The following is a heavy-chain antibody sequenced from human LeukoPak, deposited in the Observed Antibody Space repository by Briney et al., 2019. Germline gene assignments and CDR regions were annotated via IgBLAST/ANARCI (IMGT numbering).Heavy chain of an antibody. CDR3: ARAGRDGSKGY. CDR1: GGSLSSYY. D-gene: IGHD5-24*01. CDR2: IYYSGST. Sequence: SQTLSLTCTVSGGSLSSYYWSWIRQPPGKGLEWIGYIYYSGSTNYNPSLKSRVTISVDTSKNQFSLKLSSVTAADTAVYYCARAGRDGSKGYWGQGTLVTVSS. V-gene: IGHV4-59*01. J-gene: IGHJ4*02.